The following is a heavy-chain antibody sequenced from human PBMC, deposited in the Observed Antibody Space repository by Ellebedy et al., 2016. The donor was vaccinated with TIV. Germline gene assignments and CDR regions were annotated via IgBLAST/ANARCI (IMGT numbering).Heavy chain of an antibody. Sequence: AASVKVSCKTSGYPFTSFAIHWARQAPGQRLEWMGLINGVKGNTKYSRSFQGRINILTDKVATTAYMELSSLTSDDTAVYFSASPASWFGEVTGNWFDLWGQGTLVTVSS. CDR2: INGVKGNT. J-gene: IGHJ5*02. CDR3: ASPASWFGEVTGNWFDL. CDR1: GYPFTSFA. V-gene: IGHV1-3*01. D-gene: IGHD3-10*01.